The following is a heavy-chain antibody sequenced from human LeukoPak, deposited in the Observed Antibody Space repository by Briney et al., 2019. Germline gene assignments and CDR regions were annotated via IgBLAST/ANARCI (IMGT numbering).Heavy chain of an antibody. Sequence: GGSLRLSCAASGFIVSSTYMNWIRQAPGKGLEWVSIIYSNANTYYADSVKGRFTISRDNSKNTLYLQMNSLRAEDTAVYYCAKDCSGGSCYDYWGQGTLVTVSS. CDR3: AKDCSGGSCYDY. CDR1: GFIVSSTY. CDR2: IYSNANT. V-gene: IGHV3-53*01. J-gene: IGHJ4*02. D-gene: IGHD2-15*01.